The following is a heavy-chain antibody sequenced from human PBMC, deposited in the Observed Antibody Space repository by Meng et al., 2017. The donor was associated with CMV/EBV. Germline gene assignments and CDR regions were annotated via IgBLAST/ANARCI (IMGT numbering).Heavy chain of an antibody. CDR1: GFTFSSYG. D-gene: IGHD3-3*01. CDR2: IRYDGSNK. V-gene: IGHV3-30*02. J-gene: IGHJ6*02. CDR3: AKREGQGADDFWSGYYNLYYYDGMDV. Sequence: GESLKISCAASGFTFSSYGMHWVRQAPGKGLEWVAFIRYDGSNKYYADSVKGRFTISRDNSKNTLYLQMNSLRAEDTAVYYCAKREGQGADDFWSGYYNLYYYDGMDVWGQGTTVTVSS.